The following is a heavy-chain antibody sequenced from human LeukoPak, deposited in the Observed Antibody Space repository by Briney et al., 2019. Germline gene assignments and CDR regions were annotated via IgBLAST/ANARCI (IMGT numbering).Heavy chain of an antibody. J-gene: IGHJ5*02. Sequence: PSETLSPTCTASGGSISSSSYYWGWIRQPPGKGLEWIGSIYYSGSTYYNPSLKSRVTISVDTSKSQFSLKLRSVTAADTAVYYCALLWFGESNWFDPWGQGTLVTVSS. CDR2: IYYSGST. D-gene: IGHD3-10*01. CDR3: ALLWFGESNWFDP. CDR1: GGSISSSSYY. V-gene: IGHV4-39*01.